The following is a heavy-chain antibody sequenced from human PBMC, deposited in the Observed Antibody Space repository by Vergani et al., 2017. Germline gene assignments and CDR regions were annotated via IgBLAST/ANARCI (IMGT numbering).Heavy chain of an antibody. V-gene: IGHV4-31*03. D-gene: IGHD6-13*01. J-gene: IGHJ3*02. CDR2: IYYSGST. CDR3: ARDGKRIAAAGTGAFDAFDI. Sequence: QVQLQESGPGLVKPSQTLSLTCTVSGGSISSGGYYWSWIRQHPGKGLEWIGYIYYSGSTYYNPSLKSRVTISVDTSKNQFSLKLSSVTAADTAVYYCARDGKRIAAAGTGAFDAFDIWGQGTMVTVSS. CDR1: GGSISSGGYY.